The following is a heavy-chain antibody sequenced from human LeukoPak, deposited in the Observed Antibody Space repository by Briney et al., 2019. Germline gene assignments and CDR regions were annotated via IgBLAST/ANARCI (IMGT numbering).Heavy chain of an antibody. CDR3: ARGGQIWFGELLLEFDP. CDR1: GGTFSSYA. Sequence: AASVKVSCKASGGTFSSYAISWVRQTPGQGLEWMGGIIPIFGTANYAQKFQGRVTITADESTSTAYMELSSLRSEDTAVYYCARGGQIWFGELLLEFDPWGQGTLVTVSS. V-gene: IGHV1-69*01. D-gene: IGHD3-10*01. J-gene: IGHJ5*02. CDR2: IIPIFGTA.